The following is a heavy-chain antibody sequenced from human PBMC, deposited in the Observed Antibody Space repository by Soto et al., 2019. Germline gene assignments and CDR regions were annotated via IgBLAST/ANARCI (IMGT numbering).Heavy chain of an antibody. Sequence: GGSLRLSCAASGVTFSSYGMHWVRQAPGKGLEWVAVISYDGSNKYYADSVKGRFTISRDNSKNTLYLQMNSLRAEDTAVYYCAKERIAAAGTWPPHYYYYGMDVWGQGTTVTVSS. CDR1: GVTFSSYG. J-gene: IGHJ6*02. V-gene: IGHV3-30*18. D-gene: IGHD6-13*01. CDR2: ISYDGSNK. CDR3: AKERIAAAGTWPPHYYYYGMDV.